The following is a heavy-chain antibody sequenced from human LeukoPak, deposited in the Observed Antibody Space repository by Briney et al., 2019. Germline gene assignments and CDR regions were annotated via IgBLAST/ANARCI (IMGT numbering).Heavy chain of an antibody. Sequence: PSETLSLTCTVSGGPISSYYWSWIRQPPGKGLEWIGYIYYSGSTNYNPSLKSRVTISVDTSKNQFSLKLSSVTAADTAVYYCARLSPLYCSGGSCYSARYFDYWGQGTLVTVSS. J-gene: IGHJ4*02. CDR2: IYYSGST. CDR1: GGPISSYY. V-gene: IGHV4-59*08. CDR3: ARLSPLYCSGGSCYSARYFDY. D-gene: IGHD2-15*01.